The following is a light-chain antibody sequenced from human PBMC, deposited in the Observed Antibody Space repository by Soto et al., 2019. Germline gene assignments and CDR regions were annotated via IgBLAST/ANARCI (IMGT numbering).Light chain of an antibody. Sequence: DIQMTQSPSSLSASVGDRVTITCRASQSISSYLNWYQQKPGKAPKLLIYAASSLQSGVPSRFTGSGSATDFTLTISSLQPEDFATYYCQQRYSTLLTLGGGTNVDIK. J-gene: IGKJ4*01. CDR3: QQRYSTLLT. CDR2: AAS. V-gene: IGKV1-39*01. CDR1: QSISSY.